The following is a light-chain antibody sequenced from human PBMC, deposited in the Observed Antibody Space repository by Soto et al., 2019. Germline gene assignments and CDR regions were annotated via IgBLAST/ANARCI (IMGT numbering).Light chain of an antibody. CDR2: EES. Sequence: DIHLTQSPSSLSASVGARVPITCRARQDITNNLAWYQQKPGNPPKLLIYEESTLHSGVPSRFSGRKVGTQFILTIDSLQPEDFATYYCQQVKSYPRTFGGGTKVDIK. CDR3: QQVKSYPRT. CDR1: QDITNN. V-gene: IGKV1-9*01. J-gene: IGKJ4*01.